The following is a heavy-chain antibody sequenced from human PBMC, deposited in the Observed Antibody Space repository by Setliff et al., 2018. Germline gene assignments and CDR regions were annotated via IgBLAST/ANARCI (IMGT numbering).Heavy chain of an antibody. CDR3: AKELIEVLMTGLEF. J-gene: IGHJ4*02. D-gene: IGHD3-22*01. CDR2: IRHDGNNK. Sequence: GGSLRLSCAAPGFSFSNHGMHWVRQAPGKGLEWVAFIRHDGNNKYYKDSVRGRFTISRDNSKNTVYLQMNSLRPEDTAVYFCAKELIEVLMTGLEFWGQGTMVTVSS. V-gene: IGHV3-30*02. CDR1: GFSFSNHG.